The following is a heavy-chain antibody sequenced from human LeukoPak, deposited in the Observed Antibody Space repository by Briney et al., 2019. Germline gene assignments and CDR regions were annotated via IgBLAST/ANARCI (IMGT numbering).Heavy chain of an antibody. CDR3: AAGQWLVHGG. D-gene: IGHD6-19*01. V-gene: IGHV3-21*01. J-gene: IGHJ4*02. CDR1: GFTVSSNS. Sequence: GGSLRLSCTVSGFTVSSNSMSWVRQAPGKGLEWVSSISSSSSYIYYADSVKGRFTISRDNAKNSLYLQMNSLRAEDTAVYYCAAGQWLVHGGWGQGTLVTVSS. CDR2: ISSSSSYI.